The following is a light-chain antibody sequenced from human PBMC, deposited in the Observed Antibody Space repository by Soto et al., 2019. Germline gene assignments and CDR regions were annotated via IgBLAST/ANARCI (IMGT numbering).Light chain of an antibody. Sequence: EIVLTQSPGTLSLSPGERATLSCRASQSIGNNQLAWYQQRPGQAPRLLIYGASSRAAGIPDRFGGSGSGTDFTLTISRLAPDDFPVYYYRQLGYLRYAFALGTKVDSK. J-gene: IGKJ3*01. CDR2: GAS. CDR1: QSIGNNQ. CDR3: RQLGYLRYA. V-gene: IGKV3-20*01.